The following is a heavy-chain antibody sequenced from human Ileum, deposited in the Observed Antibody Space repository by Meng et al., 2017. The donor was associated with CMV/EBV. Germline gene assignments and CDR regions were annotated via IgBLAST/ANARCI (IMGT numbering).Heavy chain of an antibody. CDR1: GFTFSSYD. V-gene: IGHV3-30*02. CDR3: FWGDL. Sequence: GESLKISCAASGFTFSSYDMHWVRQAPGKGLEWVAVIRNDGTNKYYADSVKGRFTVSRDNSKSTLYLQMDGRRVEDTAVYYCFWGDLWGQGTLVTVSS. D-gene: IGHD3-16*01. CDR2: IRNDGTNK. J-gene: IGHJ5*02.